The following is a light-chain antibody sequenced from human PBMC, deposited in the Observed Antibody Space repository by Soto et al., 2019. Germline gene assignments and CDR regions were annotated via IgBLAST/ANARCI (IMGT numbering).Light chain of an antibody. Sequence: EIVMTQSPATLSVSPGERVTLSCRASQSVSGNLAWYQQKPGQAPRLLIYGASTRATGIPARFSGSGSGTEFTLTISSLHSEDFAVYYCQQYNNSLFTFGGGTRVEI. CDR2: GAS. J-gene: IGKJ4*01. CDR1: QSVSGN. CDR3: QQYNNSLFT. V-gene: IGKV3-15*01.